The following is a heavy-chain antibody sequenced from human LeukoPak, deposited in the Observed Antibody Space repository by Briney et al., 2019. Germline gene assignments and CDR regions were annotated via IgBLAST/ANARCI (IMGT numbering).Heavy chain of an antibody. J-gene: IGHJ3*02. Sequence: SVKVSCKASGGTFSSYAISWVRQAPGQGLEWMGRIIPILGIANYAQKFQSRVTITADKSTSTAYMELSSLRSEDTAVYYCARANMVRGANPSAFDIWGQGTMVTVSS. CDR1: GGTFSSYA. CDR2: IIPILGIA. D-gene: IGHD3-10*01. CDR3: ARANMVRGANPSAFDI. V-gene: IGHV1-69*04.